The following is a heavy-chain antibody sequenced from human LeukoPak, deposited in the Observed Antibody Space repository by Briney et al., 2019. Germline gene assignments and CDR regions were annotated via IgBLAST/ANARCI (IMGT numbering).Heavy chain of an antibody. CDR1: GFTFSSYW. CDR2: INSDGSST. V-gene: IGHV3-74*01. Sequence: GGSLRLSCAASGFTFSSYWMHWVRQVPGKGLVWVSRINSDGSSTSYADSVKGRFTISRDNAKNTLYLQMNSLRAEDTAVYYCGGDWGFGAALDIWGQGQWSPSLQ. J-gene: IGHJ3*02. CDR3: GGDWGFGAALDI. D-gene: IGHD3-16*01.